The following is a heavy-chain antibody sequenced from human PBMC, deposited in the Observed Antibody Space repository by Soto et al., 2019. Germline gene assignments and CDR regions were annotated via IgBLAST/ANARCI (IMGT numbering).Heavy chain of an antibody. J-gene: IGHJ5*02. V-gene: IGHV1-18*01. CDR1: GYTFTSYG. CDR3: ARCDASTQRVYAHSNLFDP. CDR2: ISAYNGNT. D-gene: IGHD2-8*01. Sequence: ASVKVSCKASGYTFTSYGISWVRQAPGQGLEWMGWISAYNGNTNYAQKLQGRVTMTTDTSTSTAYMELRSLRSDDTAVYYCARCDASTQRVYAHSNLFDPRGQGTLVPVSS.